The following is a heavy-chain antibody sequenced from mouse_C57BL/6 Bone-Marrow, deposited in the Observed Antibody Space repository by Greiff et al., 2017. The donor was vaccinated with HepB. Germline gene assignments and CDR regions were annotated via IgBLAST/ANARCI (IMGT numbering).Heavy chain of an antibody. CDR2: ISNLAYSI. Sequence: EVKVVESGGGLVQPGGSLKLSCAASGFTFSDYGMAWVRQAPRKGPEWVAFISNLAYSIYYADTVTGRFTISRENAKNTLYLEMSSLRSEDTAMYYCARQTTYYAMDYWGQGASVTVSS. CDR1: GFTFSDYG. CDR3: ARQTTYYAMDY. J-gene: IGHJ4*01. V-gene: IGHV5-15*01. D-gene: IGHD2-1*01.